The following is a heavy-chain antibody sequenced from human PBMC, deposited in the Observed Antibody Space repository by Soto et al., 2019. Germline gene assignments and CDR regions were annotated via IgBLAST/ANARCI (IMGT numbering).Heavy chain of an antibody. V-gene: IGHV3-53*01. CDR1: GFSVSVNY. CDR3: ARGNYYYGMDV. CDR2: VNAGGTT. Sequence: EVQLVESGGGLIQPGGSLSLSCAASGFSVSVNYMNWVRQAPGKGLQWVSVVNAGGTTYYADSVKGRFTISRDDSKNTLYLQMNSLRAEDTAVYFCARGNYYYGMDVWGQGTTVTVSS. J-gene: IGHJ6*02.